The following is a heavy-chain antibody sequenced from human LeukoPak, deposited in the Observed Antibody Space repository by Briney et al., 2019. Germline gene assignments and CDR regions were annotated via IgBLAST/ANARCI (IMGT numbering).Heavy chain of an antibody. J-gene: IGHJ4*02. CDR2: ISSSGSTI. Sequence: PGGSLRLSCAASGFTFSDYYMSWIRQAPGKGLEWVSYISSSGSTIYYADSVKGRFTISRDNAKNSLYLQMNSLRAEDTAVYYCARDRRTMVPLVVDYWGQGTLVTVSS. D-gene: IGHD3-10*01. V-gene: IGHV3-11*01. CDR3: ARDRRTMVPLVVDY. CDR1: GFTFSDYY.